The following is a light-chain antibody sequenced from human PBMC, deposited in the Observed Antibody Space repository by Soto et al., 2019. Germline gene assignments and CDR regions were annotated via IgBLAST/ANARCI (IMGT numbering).Light chain of an antibody. CDR3: QQRSNWLFT. J-gene: IGKJ3*01. CDR1: QSVSSY. Sequence: EIVLTQSPATLSLSPGERATLSCRASQSVSSYLAWYQRKPGQAPRLLIYDASNRATGIPARFSGRGSGTDFTLTISSLEPEDFAVYYCQQRSNWLFTFGPGTKVDIK. V-gene: IGKV3-11*01. CDR2: DAS.